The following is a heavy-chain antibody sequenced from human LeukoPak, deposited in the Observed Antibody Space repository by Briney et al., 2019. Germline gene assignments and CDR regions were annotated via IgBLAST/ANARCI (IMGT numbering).Heavy chain of an antibody. CDR3: ATDQRHACDY. V-gene: IGHV3-48*02. CDR1: GFSFSDYS. J-gene: IGHJ4*02. D-gene: IGHD1-1*01. Sequence: PGGSLRLSCATSGFSFSDYSMNWVRQAPGKGLEWISNIRTTAGGAKYAYYADCVKGRVTISRDDGKNTTYLHMNSLRDDDTAVYYCATDQRHACDYWGQRILVTVSS. CDR2: IRTTAGGAKYA.